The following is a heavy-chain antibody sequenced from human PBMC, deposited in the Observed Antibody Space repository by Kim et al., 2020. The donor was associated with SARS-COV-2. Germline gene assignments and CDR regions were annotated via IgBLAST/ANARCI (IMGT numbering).Heavy chain of an antibody. CDR2: IYYSGST. CDR3: ASLRRGAVACIIGTSNNWFDP. V-gene: IGHV4-39*01. CDR1: GGSISSSSYY. D-gene: IGHD6-19*01. J-gene: IGHJ5*02. Sequence: SETLSLTCTVSGGSISSSSYYWGWIRQPPGKGLEWIGSIYYSGSTYYNPSLKSRVTISVDTSKNQFSLKLSSVTAADTAVYYCASLRRGAVACIIGTSNNWFDPWGQGTLVTVSS.